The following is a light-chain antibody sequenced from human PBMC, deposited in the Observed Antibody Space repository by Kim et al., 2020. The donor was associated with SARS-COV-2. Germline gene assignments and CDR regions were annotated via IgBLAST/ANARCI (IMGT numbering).Light chain of an antibody. V-gene: IGLV3-19*01. Sequence: SSELTQDPAVSVALGQTVRITCQGDSLRSYYASWYQQKPGQAPVLVIYGKNNRPSGIPDRFPGSSSGNTASLTITGAQAEDEADYYSNTRDSSGNHVFGA. CDR2: GKN. J-gene: IGLJ1*01. CDR3: NTRDSSGNHV. CDR1: SLRSYY.